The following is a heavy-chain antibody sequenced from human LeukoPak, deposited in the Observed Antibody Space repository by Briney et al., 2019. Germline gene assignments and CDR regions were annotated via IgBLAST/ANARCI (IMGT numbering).Heavy chain of an antibody. CDR3: ARAATSRILYPMGY. CDR1: EYTFTVYY. Sequence: GASVKVSCKASEYTFTVYYMHWVRQAPGQRLEWMGWINAGNGNTKYSQEFQGRVTITRDTSASTAYMELSSLRSEDMAVYYCARAATSRILYPMGYWGQGTLVTVSS. D-gene: IGHD2-8*01. CDR2: INAGNGNT. V-gene: IGHV1-3*03. J-gene: IGHJ4*02.